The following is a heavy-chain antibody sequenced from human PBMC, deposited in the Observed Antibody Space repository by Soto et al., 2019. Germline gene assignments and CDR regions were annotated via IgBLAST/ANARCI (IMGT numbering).Heavy chain of an antibody. J-gene: IGHJ4*02. CDR1: GFTFSSYG. D-gene: IGHD1-26*01. CDR3: AKVSATFDD. CDR2: ISYDGSNK. V-gene: IGHV3-30*18. Sequence: QVQLVESGGGVVQPGRSLRLSCAASGFTFSSYGMHWVRQAPGKGLEWVAVISYDGSNKYYADSVKGRFTISRDNSKNTLYLQMNSLRAEDTAVYYYAKVSATFDDWGQGTLITVSS.